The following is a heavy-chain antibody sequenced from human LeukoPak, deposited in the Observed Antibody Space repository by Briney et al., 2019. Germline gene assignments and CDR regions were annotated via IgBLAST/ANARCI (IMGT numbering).Heavy chain of an antibody. V-gene: IGHV3-53*01. D-gene: IGHD6-25*01. CDR2: IYSGGST. Sequence: GGSLRLSCAASGFTVSSNYMSWVRQAPGKRLEWVSVIYSGGSTYYADSVKGRFTISRDNSKNTLYLQMNRLRAEDTAVYYCARGPARAAFDYWGQGTLVTVSS. CDR1: GFTVSSNY. CDR3: ARGPARAAFDY. J-gene: IGHJ4*02.